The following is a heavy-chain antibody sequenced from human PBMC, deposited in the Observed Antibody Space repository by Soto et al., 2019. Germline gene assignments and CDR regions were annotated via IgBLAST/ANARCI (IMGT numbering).Heavy chain of an antibody. V-gene: IGHV4-4*02. CDR2: IYHSGST. CDR1: SGSISSSNW. D-gene: IGHD2-2*02. CDR3: ARGWSTCSSTSCYTDAFDI. J-gene: IGHJ3*02. Sequence: SETLSLTCAVSSGSISSSNWWSWVRQPPGKGLEWIGEIYHSGSTNYNPSLKSRVTISVDKSKNQFSLKLSSVTAADTAVYYCARGWSTCSSTSCYTDAFDIWGQGTMVTVSS.